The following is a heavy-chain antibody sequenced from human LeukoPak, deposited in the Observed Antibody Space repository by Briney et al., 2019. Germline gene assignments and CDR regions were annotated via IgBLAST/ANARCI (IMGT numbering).Heavy chain of an antibody. V-gene: IGHV4-61*01. D-gene: IGHD1-20*01. CDR1: GGSISSSSYY. J-gene: IGHJ5*02. CDR2: IYYSGST. Sequence: KSSETLSLTCTVSGGSISSSSYYWGWIRQPPGKGLEWIGYIYYSGSTNYNPSLKSRVTISVDTSKNQFSLKLSSVTAADTAVYYCARDSIQYNWNQREHNWFDPWGQGTLVTVSS. CDR3: ARDSIQYNWNQREHNWFDP.